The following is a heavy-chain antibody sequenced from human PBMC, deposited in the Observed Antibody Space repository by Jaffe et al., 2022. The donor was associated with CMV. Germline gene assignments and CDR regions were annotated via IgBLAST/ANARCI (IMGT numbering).Heavy chain of an antibody. CDR2: IYYSGST. Sequence: QVQLQESGPGLVKPSETLSLTCTVSGGSISSYYWSWIRQPPGKGLEWIGYIYYSGSTNYNPSLKSRVTISVDTSKNQFSLKLSSVTAADTAVYYCAREGSNDPDFKYYMDVWGKGTTVTVSS. J-gene: IGHJ6*03. CDR1: GGSISSYY. CDR3: AREGSNDPDFKYYMDV. D-gene: IGHD6-13*01. V-gene: IGHV4-59*01.